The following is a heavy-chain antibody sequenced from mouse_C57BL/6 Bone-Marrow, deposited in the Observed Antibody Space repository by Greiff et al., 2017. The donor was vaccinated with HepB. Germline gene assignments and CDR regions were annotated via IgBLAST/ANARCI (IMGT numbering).Heavy chain of an antibody. CDR3: ARWGTTVAYYFDY. CDR2: INPGSGGT. V-gene: IGHV1-54*01. CDR1: GYAFTNYL. Sequence: QVQLKQSGAELVRPGTSVKVSCKASGYAFTNYLIEWVKQRPGQGLEWIGVINPGSGGTNYNEKFKGKATLTADKSSSTAYMQLSSLTSEDSAVYVCARWGTTVAYYFDYWGQGTTLTVSS. J-gene: IGHJ2*01. D-gene: IGHD1-1*01.